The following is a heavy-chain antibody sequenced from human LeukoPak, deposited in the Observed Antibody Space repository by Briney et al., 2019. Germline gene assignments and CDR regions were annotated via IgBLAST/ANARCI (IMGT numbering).Heavy chain of an antibody. V-gene: IGHV4-59*01. CDR3: ARDKQPGDY. Sequence: SETLSLTCTVSGGSMSRYYWSWIRQPPGKGLECLGYIFYSGGTHYNPSLKSRVTISVDTSKNQFSLKLSSVTAADTAVYYCARDKQPGDYWGQGTLVTVSS. J-gene: IGHJ4*02. CDR1: GGSMSRYY. CDR2: IFYSGGT. D-gene: IGHD5-18*01.